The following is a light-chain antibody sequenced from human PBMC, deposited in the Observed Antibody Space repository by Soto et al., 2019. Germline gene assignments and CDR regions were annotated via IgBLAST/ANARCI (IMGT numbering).Light chain of an antibody. J-gene: IGKJ5*01. Sequence: EIVMTQSPATLSVSPGERATLSCGASQSVTSNYLAWYQQKPGQAPRLLIFGASIRVKGIPDRFIGSGSGTDFTLTINSLEPEDFAVYYCQQRSNWPPITFGQGTRLEIK. CDR3: QQRSNWPPIT. V-gene: IGKV3D-20*02. CDR2: GAS. CDR1: QSVTSNY.